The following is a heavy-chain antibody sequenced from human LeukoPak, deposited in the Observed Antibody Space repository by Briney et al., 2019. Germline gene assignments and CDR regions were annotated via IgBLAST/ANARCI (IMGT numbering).Heavy chain of an antibody. CDR3: VYYYGSGSVEY. V-gene: IGHV4-39*01. J-gene: IGHJ4*02. D-gene: IGHD3-10*01. CDR2: FYLSGST. CDR1: GGSITSSNYY. Sequence: SETLSLNCTVSGGSITSSNYYWRWIRQPPGKGLVWYGSFYLSGSTNYGPFLKSRVTISVDTFKNQFSLKLSSVTAAYTAVYYCVYYYGSGSVEYWGQGTLVTVSS.